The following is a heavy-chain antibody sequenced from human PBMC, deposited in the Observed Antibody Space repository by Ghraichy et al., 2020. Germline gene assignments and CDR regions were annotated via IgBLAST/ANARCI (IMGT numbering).Heavy chain of an antibody. CDR1: GYTFTGYY. CDR3: ARGCSGGSCYRRWFDP. V-gene: IGHV1-2*02. Sequence: ASVKVSCKASGYTFTGYYMHWVRQAPGQGLEWMGWINPNGGGTNYAQKFEGRVTMTRDTSISTAYMELSRLRSDDTAVYYCARGCSGGSCYRRWFDPWGQGTLVTVSS. D-gene: IGHD2-15*01. J-gene: IGHJ5*02. CDR2: INPNGGGT.